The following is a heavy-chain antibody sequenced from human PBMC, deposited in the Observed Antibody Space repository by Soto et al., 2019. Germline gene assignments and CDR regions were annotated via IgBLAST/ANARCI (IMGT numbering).Heavy chain of an antibody. D-gene: IGHD2-15*01. CDR2: ISPSTGDT. Sequence: QVHLVQSGAEVKEPGASVKVSCQASGYTFTNYAISWVRQAPGQGLEWMGWISPSTGDTGQAQGFLDRVTMTLDTPTNTANMELRSLGTDDTDVYYCARCYCSIGSCYACWHLDLWGPGTLVTVSS. J-gene: IGHJ2*01. CDR1: GYTFTNYA. V-gene: IGHV1-18*01. CDR3: ARCYCSIGSCYACWHLDL.